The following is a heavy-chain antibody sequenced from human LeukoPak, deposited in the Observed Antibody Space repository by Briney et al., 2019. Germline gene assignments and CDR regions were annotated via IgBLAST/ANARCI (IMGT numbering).Heavy chain of an antibody. CDR1: GYTFTSYG. V-gene: IGHV1-18*01. Sequence: ASVKVSCKASGYTFTSYGISWVRQAPGQGPEWMGWISAYNGNTNYAQKLQGRVSMTTDTSTSTAYMELRSLRSDDTAVYYCAAGPGGYDSSGYPDYWGQGTLVTVSS. J-gene: IGHJ4*02. CDR3: AAGPGGYDSSGYPDY. CDR2: ISAYNGNT. D-gene: IGHD3-22*01.